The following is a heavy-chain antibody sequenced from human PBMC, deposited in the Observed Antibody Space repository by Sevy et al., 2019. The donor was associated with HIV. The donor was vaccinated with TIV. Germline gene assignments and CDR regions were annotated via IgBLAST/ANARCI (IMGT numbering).Heavy chain of an antibody. D-gene: IGHD2-21*01. Sequence: APVKVSCKASGGSLSDYGMNWVGQAPGQGLEWTGGIIPRVRLTNYAQKFHDRVTISAYESTSTVYIEVRRLTSVDTGVYYCASVRHRGCDCYFFDSWGQGTTVTVSS. CDR1: GGSLSDYG. CDR2: IIPRVRLT. J-gene: IGHJ4*02. V-gene: IGHV1-69*10. CDR3: ASVRHRGCDCYFFDS.